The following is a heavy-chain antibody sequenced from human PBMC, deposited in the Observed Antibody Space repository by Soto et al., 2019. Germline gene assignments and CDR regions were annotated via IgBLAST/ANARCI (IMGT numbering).Heavy chain of an antibody. CDR1: GYSFTSYW. J-gene: IGHJ6*02. CDR2: IYPGDSDT. CDR3: ARSDIVLMVYDYGMDV. V-gene: IGHV5-51*01. Sequence: GESLKISCKGSGYSFTSYWIGWVRQMPGKGLEWMGIIYPGDSDTRYSPSFQGQVTISADKSISTAYLQWSSLKASDTAMYYCARSDIVLMVYDYGMDVWGQGTTVTVSS. D-gene: IGHD2-8*01.